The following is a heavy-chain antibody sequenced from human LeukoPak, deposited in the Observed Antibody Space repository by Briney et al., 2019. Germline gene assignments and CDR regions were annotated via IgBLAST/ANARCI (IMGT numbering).Heavy chain of an antibody. D-gene: IGHD6-13*01. J-gene: IGHJ4*02. Sequence: ASVKVSCKASGYIFTSYGISWVRQAPGQGLEWMGWINPYNGNTKYAQKFQGRVTMTTDTSTNTAYMELRSLRSEDTAVYYCAREASNSWYLRGLSDYWGQGTLVTVSS. CDR2: INPYNGNT. V-gene: IGHV1-18*01. CDR1: GYIFTSYG. CDR3: AREASNSWYLRGLSDY.